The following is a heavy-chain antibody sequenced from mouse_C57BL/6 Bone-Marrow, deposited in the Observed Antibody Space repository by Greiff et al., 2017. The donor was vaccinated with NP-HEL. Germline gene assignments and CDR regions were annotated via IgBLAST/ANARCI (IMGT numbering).Heavy chain of an antibody. V-gene: IGHV2-9-1*01. D-gene: IGHD3-2*02. CDR2: IWTGGGT. CDR3: ARTPDSSGYVAWFAY. CDR1: GFSLTSYA. J-gene: IGHJ3*01. Sequence: VQRVESGPGLVAPSQSLSITCTVSGFSLTSYAISWVRQPPGKGLEWLGVIWTGGGTNYNSALKSRLSISKDNSKSQVFLKMNSLQTDDTARYYCARTPDSSGYVAWFAYWGQGTLVTVSA.